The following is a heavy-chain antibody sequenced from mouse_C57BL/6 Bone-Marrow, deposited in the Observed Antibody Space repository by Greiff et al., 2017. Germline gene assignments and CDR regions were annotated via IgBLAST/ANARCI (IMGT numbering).Heavy chain of an antibody. CDR3: ARRYYSNYWYFDV. D-gene: IGHD2-5*01. CDR1: GYTFTSYW. CDR2: IYPGSGST. Sequence: VQLQQSGAELVKPGASVKMSCKASGYTFTSYWITWVKQRPGQGLEWIGDIYPGSGSTNYNEKFKSKATLTVDTSSSTAYMQLSSLTSEDSAVYYCARRYYSNYWYFDVWGTGTTVTVSS. V-gene: IGHV1-55*01. J-gene: IGHJ1*03.